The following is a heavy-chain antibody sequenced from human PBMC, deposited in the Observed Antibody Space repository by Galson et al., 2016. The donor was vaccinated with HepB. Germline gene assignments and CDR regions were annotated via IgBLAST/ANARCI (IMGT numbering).Heavy chain of an antibody. D-gene: IGHD1-14*01. CDR1: GFTFSDFW. V-gene: IGHV3-7*01. CDR3: ARVDLGSRTLAE. J-gene: IGHJ4*02. CDR2: IKQHGSEK. Sequence: SLRLSCAASGFTFSDFWMSWVRQAPGKGLEWVANIKQHGSEKYYVDSVKGRFTISRDNAKNSLYLQMDSLRAEDTAVYYCARVDLGSRTLAEWGQGTQVTVSS.